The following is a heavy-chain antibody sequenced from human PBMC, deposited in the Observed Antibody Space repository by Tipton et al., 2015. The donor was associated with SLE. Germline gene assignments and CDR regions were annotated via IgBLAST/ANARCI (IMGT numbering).Heavy chain of an antibody. J-gene: IGHJ6*03. V-gene: IGHV4-59*01. CDR2: IYYSGST. CDR3: ARSGSYPYYYYYTDV. D-gene: IGHD1-26*01. CDR1: GGSISNYY. Sequence: TLSLTCTVSGGSISNYYWSWIRQPPGKGLEWIGDIYYSGSTNYNPSLKSRVTISVDTSKNQFSLKLSSVTAADTAVYYCARSGSYPYYYYYTDVWGKATTVTVSS.